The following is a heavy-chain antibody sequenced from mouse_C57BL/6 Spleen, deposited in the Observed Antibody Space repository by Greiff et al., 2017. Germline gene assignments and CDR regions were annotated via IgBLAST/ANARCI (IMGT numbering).Heavy chain of an antibody. V-gene: IGHV5-16*01. CDR3: ARFDDYYFDY. CDR2: INYDGSST. CDR1: GFTFSDYY. Sequence: EVQLVESEGGLVQPGSSMKLSCTASGFTFSDYYMAWVRQVPEKGLEWVANINYDGSSTYYLDSLKSRFIISRDNAKNILYLQMSSLKSEDTATYYCARFDDYYFDYWGQGTTLTVSS. D-gene: IGHD2-12*01. J-gene: IGHJ2*01.